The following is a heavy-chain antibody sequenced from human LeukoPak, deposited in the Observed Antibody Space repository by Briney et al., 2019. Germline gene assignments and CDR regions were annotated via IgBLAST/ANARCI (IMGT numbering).Heavy chain of an antibody. CDR1: GFMFSSYG. CDR3: AAASGYSFFEH. D-gene: IGHD6-13*01. Sequence: GGSLRLSCAASGFMFSSYGMHWVRQPPGKGLEWVSIIWYDGTKEHYANSVKGRFSISRDDSENTVYLQMDSLRVEDTAVYYCAAASGYSFFEHLGQGTLVIVSS. J-gene: IGHJ1*01. CDR2: IWYDGTKE. V-gene: IGHV3-33*03.